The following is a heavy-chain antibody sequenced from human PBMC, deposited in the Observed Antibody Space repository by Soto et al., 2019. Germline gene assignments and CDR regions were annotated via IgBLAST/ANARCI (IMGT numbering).Heavy chain of an antibody. Sequence: VASVKVSCKASGGTFSSYAISWVRQAPGQGLEWMGGIIPIFGTANYAQKFQGRVTITADKSTSTAYMELSSLRSEDTAVYYCARDFNYYYDSSGYYFYWGQGTLVTVSS. CDR2: IIPIFGTA. V-gene: IGHV1-69*06. J-gene: IGHJ4*02. CDR3: ARDFNYYYDSSGYYFY. CDR1: GGTFSSYA. D-gene: IGHD3-22*01.